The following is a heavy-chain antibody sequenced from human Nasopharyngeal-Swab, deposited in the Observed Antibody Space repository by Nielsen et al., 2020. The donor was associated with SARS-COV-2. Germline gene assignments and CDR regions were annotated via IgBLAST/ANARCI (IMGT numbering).Heavy chain of an antibody. CDR3: ARDCYGFSTTCNLLDY. V-gene: IGHV3-48*04. CDR1: GFTFSSYS. Sequence: GEPLKISCAASGFTFSSYSMNWVRQAPGKGLEWVSYISSSSSTIYYADSVKGRFTISRDNAKNSLYLQMNSLRAEDTAVYYCARDCYGFSTTCNLLDYWGQGTLVTVSS. J-gene: IGHJ4*02. CDR2: ISSSSSTI. D-gene: IGHD2/OR15-2a*01.